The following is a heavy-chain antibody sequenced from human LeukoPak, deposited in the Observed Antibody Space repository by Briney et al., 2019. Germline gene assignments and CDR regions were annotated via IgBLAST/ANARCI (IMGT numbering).Heavy chain of an antibody. CDR1: GFTVSTTY. V-gene: IGHV3-7*01. D-gene: IGHD5-12*01. Sequence: PGGSLRLSCAASGFTVSTTYMSWVRQAPGKGLEWVANIKQDGSEKYYVDSVKGRFTISRDNAKNSLYLQMNSLRAEDTAVYYCALVDGYSNKNWGQGTLVTVSS. CDR2: IKQDGSEK. J-gene: IGHJ4*02. CDR3: ALVDGYSNKN.